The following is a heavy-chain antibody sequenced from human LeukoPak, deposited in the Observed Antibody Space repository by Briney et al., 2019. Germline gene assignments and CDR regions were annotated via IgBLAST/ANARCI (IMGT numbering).Heavy chain of an antibody. CDR3: ARGSSYCGGDCFDY. V-gene: IGHV4-59*01. CDR1: GGSISSYY. D-gene: IGHD2-21*01. CDR2: IYYRGST. Sequence: SETLSLTCTVSGGSISSYYWSWIRQPPGKGLEWIGDIYYRGSTKYNPSLKSRVTISVDTSKNQFSLKLSSVTAADTAVYYCARGSSYCGGDCFDYWGQGTLVTVSS. J-gene: IGHJ4*02.